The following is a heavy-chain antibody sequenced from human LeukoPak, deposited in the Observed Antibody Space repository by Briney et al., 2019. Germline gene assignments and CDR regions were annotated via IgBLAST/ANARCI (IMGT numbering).Heavy chain of an antibody. D-gene: IGHD6-13*01. CDR3: AREVAAAGTNWFDP. Sequence: GGSLRPSCAASGFTFSSSDMHWVRQAPGKGLEWVAVIWYDGSNEYYADSVKGRFTISRDNSKNTLYLQMNSLRAEDTAVYYCAREVAAAGTNWFDPWGQGTLVTVSS. CDR1: GFTFSSSD. CDR2: IWYDGSNE. J-gene: IGHJ5*02. V-gene: IGHV3-33*01.